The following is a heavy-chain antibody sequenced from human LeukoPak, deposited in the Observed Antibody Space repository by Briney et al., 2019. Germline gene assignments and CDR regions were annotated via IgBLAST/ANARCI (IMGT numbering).Heavy chain of an antibody. CDR2: IIPIFGTA. CDR3: ARDRYCSSTSCRYFDY. CDR1: GGTFSSYA. J-gene: IGHJ4*02. Sequence: SVKVSCKASGGTFSSYAISWVRQAPGQGLEWMGGIIPIFGTANYAQKFQGRVTITADESTSTAYMELSSLRSEDTAVYYCARDRYCSSTSCRYFDYWGQGTLVTVSS. D-gene: IGHD2-2*01. V-gene: IGHV1-69*13.